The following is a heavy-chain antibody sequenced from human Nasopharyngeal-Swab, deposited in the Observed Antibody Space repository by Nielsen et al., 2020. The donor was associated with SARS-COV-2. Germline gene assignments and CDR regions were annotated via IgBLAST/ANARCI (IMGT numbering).Heavy chain of an antibody. CDR3: ARLIYGDYFDYYYYMDV. CDR2: IYYSGST. J-gene: IGHJ6*03. V-gene: IGHV4-59*08. Sequence: GSLRLSCTVSGGSISSYYWSWIRQPPGKGLEWIGYIYYSGSTNYNPSLKSRVTISVDTSKNQFSLKLSSVTAADTAVYYCARLIYGDYFDYYYYMDVWGKGTTVTVSS. D-gene: IGHD4-17*01. CDR1: GGSISSYY.